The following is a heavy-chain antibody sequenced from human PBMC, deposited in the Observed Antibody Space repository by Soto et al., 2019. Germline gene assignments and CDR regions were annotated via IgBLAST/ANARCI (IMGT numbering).Heavy chain of an antibody. D-gene: IGHD3-16*01. CDR3: ARDDYDYISYAFDI. CDR1: GGTFSSYT. J-gene: IGHJ3*02. Sequence: GASVKVSFKASGGTFSSYTISWVLQAPGQGLEWMGRIIPILGIANYAQKFQGRVTITADKSTSTAYMELSSLRSEDTAVYYCARDDYDYISYAFDIWGQGTMVTVSS. V-gene: IGHV1-69*04. CDR2: IIPILGIA.